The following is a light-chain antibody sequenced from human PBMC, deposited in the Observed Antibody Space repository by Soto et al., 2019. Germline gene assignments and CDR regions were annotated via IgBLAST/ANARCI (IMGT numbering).Light chain of an antibody. CDR3: QQYGTSSEAT. V-gene: IGKV3-20*01. J-gene: IGKJ4*01. CDR2: GAS. CDR1: QSISSHY. Sequence: EIVLTQSPGTLSLSPGEGATLSCRASQSISSHYLAWYQQKPGQAPRLLIYGASSRATGIPDRFSGSGSGTHFTLTISRLEPGDFAVYYCQQYGTSSEATFGGGTKVEIK.